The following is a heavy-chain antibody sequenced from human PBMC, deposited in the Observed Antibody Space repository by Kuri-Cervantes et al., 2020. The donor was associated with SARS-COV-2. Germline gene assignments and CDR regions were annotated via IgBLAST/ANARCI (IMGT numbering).Heavy chain of an antibody. J-gene: IGHJ4*02. CDR2: ISGSGGST. D-gene: IGHD2-8*01. V-gene: IGHV3-23*01. CDR1: GFTFSSYA. CDR3: ATGWSLAI. Sequence: GGSLRLSCIVSGFTFSSYAMSWVRQAPGKGLEWVSAISGSGGSTYYADSVKGRFTISRDNSKNTLHLQMNSLRAEDTAVYYCATGWSLAIWGQGTLVTVSS.